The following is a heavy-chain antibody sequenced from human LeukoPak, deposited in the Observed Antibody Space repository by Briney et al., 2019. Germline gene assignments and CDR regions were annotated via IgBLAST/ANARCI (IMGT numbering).Heavy chain of an antibody. CDR3: YVSGWTEDIDN. V-gene: IGHV3-64D*06. CDR2: ISDNGGMT. D-gene: IGHD6-19*01. Sequence: GGSLRLSCSASGITFSSHAMHWVREAPGKGLEYVSAISDNGGMTFYADSVKGRFTISRDNSKDTLYLQMSSLRGEDTAVYYCYVSGWTEDIDNWGQGTLVTVSS. J-gene: IGHJ4*02. CDR1: GITFSSHA.